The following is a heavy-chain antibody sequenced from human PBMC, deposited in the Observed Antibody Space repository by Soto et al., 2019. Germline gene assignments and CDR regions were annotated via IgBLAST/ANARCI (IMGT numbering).Heavy chain of an antibody. J-gene: IGHJ4*02. CDR2: ISDTGSSH. Sequence: GGSLRLSCVVSGFTFSSYGMHWVRQAPGKGLECVAVISDTGSSHYYAASVEGRFTISRENSKNTLSLHMDRLRVEDTAVYYCSKDRGGDCPDNSCYFGADYWGQGTPVTVSP. D-gene: IGHD2-2*01. V-gene: IGHV3-30*18. CDR3: SKDRGGDCPDNSCYFGADY. CDR1: GFTFSSYG.